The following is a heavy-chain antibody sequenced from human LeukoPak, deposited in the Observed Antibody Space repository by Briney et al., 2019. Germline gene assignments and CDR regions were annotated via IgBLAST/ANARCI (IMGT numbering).Heavy chain of an antibody. Sequence: GGSLRLSCAASGFTVSSNYMSWVRQAPGKGLEGVSVIYSGGSTYYADSVKGRFTISRHNSKNTLYLQMNSLRAEDTAVYYCARDRHMVRGGNAFDIWGQGTMVTVSS. CDR3: ARDRHMVRGGNAFDI. D-gene: IGHD3-10*01. CDR1: GFTVSSNY. CDR2: IYSGGST. V-gene: IGHV3-53*04. J-gene: IGHJ3*02.